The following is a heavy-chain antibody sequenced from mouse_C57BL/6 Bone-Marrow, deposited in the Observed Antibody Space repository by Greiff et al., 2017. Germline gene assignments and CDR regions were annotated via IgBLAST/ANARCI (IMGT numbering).Heavy chain of an antibody. CDR1: GFSFNTYA. V-gene: IGHV10-1*01. D-gene: IGHD2-4*01. J-gene: IGHJ3*01. Sequence: EVQLVESGGGLVQPKGSLKLSCAASGFSFNTYAMNWVRQAPGKGLEWVARIRSKSNNYATYYADSVKDRFTISRDDSESMLYLQMNNLKTEDTAMYYCVRGYDYDAWFAYWGQGTLVTVSA. CDR2: IRSKSNNYAT. CDR3: VRGYDYDAWFAY.